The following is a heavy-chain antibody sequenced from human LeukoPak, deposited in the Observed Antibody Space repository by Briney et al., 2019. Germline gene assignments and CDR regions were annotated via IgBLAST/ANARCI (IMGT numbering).Heavy chain of an antibody. D-gene: IGHD3-16*02. J-gene: IGHJ3*02. CDR3: ARVGSSVYPWAFDI. CDR1: GGSFSGYY. V-gene: IGHV4-34*01. CDR2: INHSGST. Sequence: PSETLSLTCAVYGGSFSGYYWSWIRRPPGKGLEWIGEINHSGSTNYNLSLKSRVTISVDTSKNQFSLKLSSVTAADTAVYYCARVGSSVYPWAFDIWGKGTMVTVSS.